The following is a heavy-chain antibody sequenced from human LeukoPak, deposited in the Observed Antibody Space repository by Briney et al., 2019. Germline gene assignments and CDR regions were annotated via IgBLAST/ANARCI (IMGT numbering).Heavy chain of an antibody. J-gene: IGHJ6*03. CDR2: IRSKAYGGTT. Sequence: GGSLRLSCTASGFTFGDYAMSWVRQAPGKGPEWVGFIRSKAYGGTTEYAASVKGRFTISRDDSKSIAYLQMNSLKTEDTAVYYCTRVNAIVVVPAAIRYYYYYMDVWGKGTTVTVSS. D-gene: IGHD2-2*01. CDR3: TRVNAIVVVPAAIRYYYYYMDV. V-gene: IGHV3-49*04. CDR1: GFTFGDYA.